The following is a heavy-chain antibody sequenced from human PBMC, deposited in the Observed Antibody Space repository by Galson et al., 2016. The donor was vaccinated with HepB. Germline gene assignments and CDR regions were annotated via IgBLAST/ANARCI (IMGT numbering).Heavy chain of an antibody. V-gene: IGHV3-15*01. D-gene: IGHD6-13*01. CDR3: TTDPSLSGGAAAAW. CDR2: IKSKVDGETV. CDR1: GVTFSDLW. J-gene: IGHJ4*02. Sequence: SLRLSCAASGVTFSDLWMTWVRQAPGKGLEWVGRIKSKVDGETVDYGAPVKGRFTIPRDDAKNTLFLQMNSLKTEDTAVYYCTTDPSLSGGAAAAWWGLGTLVTVSS.